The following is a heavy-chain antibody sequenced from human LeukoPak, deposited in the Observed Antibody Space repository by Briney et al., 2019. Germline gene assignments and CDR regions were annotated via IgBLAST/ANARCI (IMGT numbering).Heavy chain of an antibody. CDR2: IDASGGST. CDR1: GFTFSSYA. V-gene: IGHV3-23*01. CDR3: ATDARSGDCDILTGPPDY. Sequence: PGGSLRLSCAASGFTFSSYAMTWVRQAPGKGLEWVSSIDASGGSTYYADSVKGRFTISRDNSKNTLYLQMNSLRAEDTAVYYCATDARSGDCDILTGPPDYWGQGTLVTVSS. J-gene: IGHJ4*02. D-gene: IGHD3-9*01.